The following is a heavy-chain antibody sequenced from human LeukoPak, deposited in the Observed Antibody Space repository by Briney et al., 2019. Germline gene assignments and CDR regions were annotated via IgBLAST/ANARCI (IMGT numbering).Heavy chain of an antibody. CDR2: IYSGGST. J-gene: IGHJ3*02. CDR3: ARNWGSYAFDI. CDR1: GITVSSNY. V-gene: IGHV3-53*01. D-gene: IGHD7-27*01. Sequence: GGSLRLSCAASGITVSSNYMSWVRQAPGKGLEWVSVIYSGGSTYYADSVQGRFTISRDNSKNTLYLQMNSLRAEDTAVYYCARNWGSYAFDIWGQGTMVTVSS.